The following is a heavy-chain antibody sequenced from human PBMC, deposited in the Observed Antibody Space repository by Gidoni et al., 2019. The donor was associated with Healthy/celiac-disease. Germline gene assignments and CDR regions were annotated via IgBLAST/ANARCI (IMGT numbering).Heavy chain of an antibody. Sequence: QVQLVESGAGVVQPGRSLRLSCAASGSTFRCYAMHWVRQAPGKGLEWLAVISYDGSNKYYSDSVKGRFTISREHSKNTLYLQMNSLRAEDTAVYYCARAKGFYYANFDYWGQGTLVTVSS. CDR3: ARAKGFYYANFDY. J-gene: IGHJ4*02. D-gene: IGHD3-10*01. CDR1: GSTFRCYA. V-gene: IGHV3-30-3*01. CDR2: ISYDGSNK.